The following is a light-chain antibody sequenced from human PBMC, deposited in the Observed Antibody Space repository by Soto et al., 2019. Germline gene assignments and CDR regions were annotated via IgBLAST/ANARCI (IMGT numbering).Light chain of an antibody. CDR2: AAS. Sequence: DIQLTQSPSFLSASVGDRVTITFRASQGISSYLAWYQQKPGKAPKLLIFAASTLQSGVPLRFSGSGSGTSFTLTISSLQPDDFATYYCQQYNSYWTFGQGTRLEIK. V-gene: IGKV1-9*01. J-gene: IGKJ5*01. CDR3: QQYNSYWT. CDR1: QGISSY.